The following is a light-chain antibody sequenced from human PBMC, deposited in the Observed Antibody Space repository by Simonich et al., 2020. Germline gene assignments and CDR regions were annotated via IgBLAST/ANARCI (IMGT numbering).Light chain of an antibody. J-gene: IGKJ2*01. CDR2: WAS. CDR3: QQYYSTPYT. Sequence: DIVMTQSPDSLAVSLGERATIHCKSSQSVLYSSNTKNYVAWYQQKPGQPPKLLISWASTRESGVPDRFSGSGSGTDFTLTISSLQAEDVAVYYCQQYYSTPYTFGQGTKLEIK. V-gene: IGKV4-1*01. CDR1: QSVLYSSNTKNY.